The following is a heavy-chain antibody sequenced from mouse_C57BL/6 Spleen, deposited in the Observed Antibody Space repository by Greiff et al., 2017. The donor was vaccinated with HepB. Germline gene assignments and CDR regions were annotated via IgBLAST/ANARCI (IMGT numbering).Heavy chain of an antibody. J-gene: IGHJ2*01. Sequence: EVQLQQSGPELVKPGASVKISCKASGYTFTDYYMNWVKQSHGKSLEWIGDINPNNGGTSYNQKFKGKATLTVDKSSSTAYMELRSLTSEDSAVYYCARYGLRLRKDYWGQGTTLTVSS. V-gene: IGHV1-26*01. CDR2: INPNNGGT. D-gene: IGHD3-2*02. CDR1: GYTFTDYY. CDR3: ARYGLRLRKDY.